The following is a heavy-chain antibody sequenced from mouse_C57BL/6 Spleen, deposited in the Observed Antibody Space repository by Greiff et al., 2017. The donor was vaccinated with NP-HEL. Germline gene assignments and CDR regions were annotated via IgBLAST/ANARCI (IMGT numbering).Heavy chain of an antibody. Sequence: VQLQQSGPELVKPGASVKISCKASGYAFSSSWMNWVKQRPGKGLEWIGRIYPGDGDTNYNGKFKGKATLTADKSSSTAYIQLSSLTSEDSAVYFCARRKEGYFDYWGQGTTLTVSS. CDR2: IYPGDGDT. J-gene: IGHJ2*01. CDR1: GYAFSSSW. CDR3: ARRKEGYFDY. V-gene: IGHV1-82*01.